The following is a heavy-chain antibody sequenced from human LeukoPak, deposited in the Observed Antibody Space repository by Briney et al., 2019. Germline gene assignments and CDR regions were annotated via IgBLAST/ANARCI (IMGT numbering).Heavy chain of an antibody. V-gene: IGHV1-2*02. CDR2: INPNSGAT. J-gene: IGHJ5*02. CDR3: ARDRGCSATTCYTGGDWFDP. D-gene: IGHD2-2*02. Sequence: GASVKVSCKASGYTFTGYYLHWVRQAPGQGLEWMGWINPNSGATNYAQKFLGRVTMTRDTSISTAYVELSRLRFGDTAVYFCARDRGCSATTCYTGGDWFDPWGQGTLVTVSS. CDR1: GYTFTGYY.